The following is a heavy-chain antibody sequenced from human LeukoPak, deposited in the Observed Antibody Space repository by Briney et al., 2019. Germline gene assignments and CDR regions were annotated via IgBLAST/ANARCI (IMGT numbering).Heavy chain of an antibody. Sequence: GGSLRLSCAASGFTFSSYGMSWVRQAPGKGLEWVSAISGSGGSTYYADSVKGRFTISRDNSKNTLYLQMNSLRAEDTAVYYCAKGVVVTAARNYFDYWGKGTTVTVSS. J-gene: IGHJ4*03. V-gene: IGHV3-23*01. D-gene: IGHD2-21*02. CDR2: ISGSGGST. CDR1: GFTFSSYG. CDR3: AKGVVVTAARNYFDY.